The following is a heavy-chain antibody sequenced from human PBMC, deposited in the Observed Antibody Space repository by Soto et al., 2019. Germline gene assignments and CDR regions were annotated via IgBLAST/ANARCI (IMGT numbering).Heavy chain of an antibody. CDR2: IHAGNGDT. CDR3: ARDLGGWPDY. Sequence: GASVKVSCKASGYTFTNYGIHWVRQAPGQGLEWLGWIHAGNGDTRYSPKFQGRVTITRDTSASTAYMELSSLRSEDTAVYYCARDLGGWPDYWGQGTLVTVSS. V-gene: IGHV1-3*01. CDR1: GYTFTNYG. D-gene: IGHD2-15*01. J-gene: IGHJ4*02.